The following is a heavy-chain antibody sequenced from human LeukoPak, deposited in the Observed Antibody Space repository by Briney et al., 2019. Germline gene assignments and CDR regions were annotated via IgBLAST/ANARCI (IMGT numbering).Heavy chain of an antibody. D-gene: IGHD3-3*01. CDR3: AGPYYDFWSGNENWFDP. CDR2: IYHSGSI. Sequence: PSETLSLTCAVSGYSISSGYYWGWIRQPPGKGLEWIESIYHSGSIYYNPSLKSRVTISVDTSKNQFSLKLSSVTAADTALYYCAGPYYDFWSGNENWFDPWGQGTLVTVSS. J-gene: IGHJ5*02. CDR1: GYSISSGYY. V-gene: IGHV4-38-2*01.